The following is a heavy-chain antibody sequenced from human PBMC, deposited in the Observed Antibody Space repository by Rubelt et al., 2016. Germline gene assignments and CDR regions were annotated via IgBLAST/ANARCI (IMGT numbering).Heavy chain of an antibody. Sequence: QVQLVQSGAEVKKPGASVKVSCKASGYTFTSYGISWVRQAPGQGLEWMGWISACNGNTNYAQKLQGRVTMTTDTATSTAYMGLRSLRSDDTAVYYCARDRRYSSGWYDPQNYYHYYGMDVWGQGTTVTVSS. CDR3: ARDRRYSSGWYDPQNYYHYYGMDV. D-gene: IGHD6-19*01. V-gene: IGHV1-18*01. J-gene: IGHJ6*02. CDR2: ISACNGNT. CDR1: GYTFTSYG.